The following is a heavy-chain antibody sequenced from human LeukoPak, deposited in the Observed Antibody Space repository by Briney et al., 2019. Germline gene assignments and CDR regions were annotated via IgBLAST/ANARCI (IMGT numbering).Heavy chain of an antibody. J-gene: IGHJ4*02. V-gene: IGHV4-38-2*02. D-gene: IGHD6-19*01. CDR2: IYHSGST. Sequence: ASETLSLTCTISGYSISSGYYWGWIRQPPGKGLEWIGSIYHSGSTYYNPSLKSRVTISLDTSENQFSLKLSSVTAADTAVYYCARDLYSRGWGYFDYWGQGTLVTVSS. CDR1: GYSISSGYY. CDR3: ARDLYSRGWGYFDY.